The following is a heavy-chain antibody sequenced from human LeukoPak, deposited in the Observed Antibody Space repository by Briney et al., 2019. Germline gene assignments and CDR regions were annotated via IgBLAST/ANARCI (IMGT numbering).Heavy chain of an antibody. Sequence: SETLSLTCTVSGYSISSGYSWGWIRQPPGKGLEWIGSISHRGNVYYNPTLKSRVTISVDTSKNQFSLRLSSVTAADTAVYYCAGRMFIVVGRYAFDIWGQGTMVTVSS. CDR2: ISHRGNV. J-gene: IGHJ3*02. CDR3: AGRMFIVVGRYAFDI. CDR1: GYSISSGYS. D-gene: IGHD3-22*01. V-gene: IGHV4-38-2*02.